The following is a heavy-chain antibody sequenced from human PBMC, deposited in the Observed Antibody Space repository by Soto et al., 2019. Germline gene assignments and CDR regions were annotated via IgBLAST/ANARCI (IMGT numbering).Heavy chain of an antibody. CDR3: GRRRKYYFDY. CDR1: GGSISSYY. Sequence: QVQLQESGPGLVKPSETLSLTCTVSGGSISSYYWSWIRQPPGKGLEWIGYIYYSGSTNYNPSLKSRVTISVDTSKNQFSLQLSSVPAADPAVYYCGRRRKYYFDYLGQGTLVTVSS. J-gene: IGHJ4*02. V-gene: IGHV4-59*01. CDR2: IYYSGST.